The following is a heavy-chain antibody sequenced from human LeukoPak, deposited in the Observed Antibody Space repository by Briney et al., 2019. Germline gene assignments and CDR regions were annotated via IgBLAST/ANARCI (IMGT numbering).Heavy chain of an antibody. J-gene: IGHJ5*02. CDR3: ARGFPSPRRYCSSTSCYGGLNWFDP. D-gene: IGHD2-2*01. Sequence: ASVKVSCKASGYTFTSYDINWARQAIGQGVEWRGWMNPDSGDTGCAQKFQGRVTMTRNTSISTAYMELSSLRSEDTAVYYCARGFPSPRRYCSSTSCYGGLNWFDPWGQGTLVTVSS. CDR2: MNPDSGDT. V-gene: IGHV1-8*01. CDR1: GYTFTSYD.